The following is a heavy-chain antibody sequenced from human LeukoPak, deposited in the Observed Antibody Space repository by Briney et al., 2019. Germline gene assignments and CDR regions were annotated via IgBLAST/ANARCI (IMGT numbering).Heavy chain of an antibody. D-gene: IGHD3-22*01. V-gene: IGHV3-48*03. J-gene: IGHJ4*02. CDR2: ISSSGSTI. CDR1: GFTFSSYE. Sequence: GGSLRLSCAASGFTFSSYEVNWVRQAPGKGLEWVSHISSSGSTIYYADSVKGRFTISRDNAKNSLYLQMNSLRAEDTAVYYCARDPRYYYDSSGSKTGDYWGQGTLVTVSS. CDR3: ARDPRYYYDSSGSKTGDY.